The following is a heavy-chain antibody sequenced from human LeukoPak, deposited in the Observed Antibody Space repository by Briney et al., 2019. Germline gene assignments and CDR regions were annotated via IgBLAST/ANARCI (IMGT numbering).Heavy chain of an antibody. J-gene: IGHJ4*02. CDR3: AREQLVSPYFDY. D-gene: IGHD6-13*01. V-gene: IGHV3-33*01. CDR1: GFTFSSYG. Sequence: GRSLRLSCAASGFTFSSYGMHWVRQAPGKGLEWVAVIWYDGSNKYYADSVKGRFTISRDNSKNTLYLQMNSLRAEDTAVYYRAREQLVSPYFDYWGQGTLVTVS. CDR2: IWYDGSNK.